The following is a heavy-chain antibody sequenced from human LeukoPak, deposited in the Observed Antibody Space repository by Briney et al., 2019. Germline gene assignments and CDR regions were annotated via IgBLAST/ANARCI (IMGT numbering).Heavy chain of an antibody. CDR2: INPHSGGT. Sequence: ASVKVSCKASGYTFTGYYMHWVRQAPGQGLEWMGWINPHSGGTNYAQKFQGRVTMTRDTSISTAYMELSRLRSDDTAVYYCARATYYYDSSGYYYFDYWGQGTLVTVSS. V-gene: IGHV1-2*02. J-gene: IGHJ4*02. CDR3: ARATYYYDSSGYYYFDY. CDR1: GYTFTGYY. D-gene: IGHD3-22*01.